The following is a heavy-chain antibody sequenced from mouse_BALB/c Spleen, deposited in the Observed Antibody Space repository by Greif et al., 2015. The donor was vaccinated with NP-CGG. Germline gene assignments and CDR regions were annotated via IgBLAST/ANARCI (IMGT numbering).Heavy chain of an antibody. J-gene: IGHJ2*01. V-gene: IGHV14-3*02. CDR2: IDPANGNT. Sequence: VQLQQSGAELVKPGASVKLSCAASGFNIKDTYMHWVKQRPEQGLEWIGRIDPANGNTKYDPKFQGKATITADTSSNTSYLQLSSLTSEDTADYYCASSFDYWGQGTTLTVSS. CDR1: GFNIKDTY. CDR3: ASSFDY.